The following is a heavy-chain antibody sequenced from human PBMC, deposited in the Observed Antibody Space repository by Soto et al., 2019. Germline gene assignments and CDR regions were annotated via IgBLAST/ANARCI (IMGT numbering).Heavy chain of an antibody. CDR2: ISSSSSYI. Sequence: GGSLRLSCAASGFTFSDYYMSWIRQAPGKGLEWVSSISSSSSYIYYADSVKGRFTISRDNAKNSLYLQMNSLRAEDTAVYYCARDHGFDYYDSSGYYNDFDYWGQGTLVTVSS. CDR1: GFTFSDYY. V-gene: IGHV3-11*06. D-gene: IGHD3-22*01. CDR3: ARDHGFDYYDSSGYYNDFDY. J-gene: IGHJ4*02.